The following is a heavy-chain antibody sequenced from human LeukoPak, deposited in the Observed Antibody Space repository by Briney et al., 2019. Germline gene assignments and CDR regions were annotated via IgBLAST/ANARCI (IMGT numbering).Heavy chain of an antibody. Sequence: GASVKVSCKASGYTFTSYNMHWVRQAPGQGLEWMGIINPRGGSTSYAREFQGRVTMTRDTSTSTVYMELSSLRSEDTAVYYCARAGDYGDSGFGMDVWGQGTTVTVSS. CDR1: GYTFTSYN. CDR3: ARAGDYGDSGFGMDV. CDR2: INPRGGST. D-gene: IGHD4-17*01. J-gene: IGHJ6*02. V-gene: IGHV1-46*01.